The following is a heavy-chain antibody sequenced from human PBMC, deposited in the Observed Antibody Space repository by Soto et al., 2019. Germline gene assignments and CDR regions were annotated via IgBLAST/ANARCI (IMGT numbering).Heavy chain of an antibody. V-gene: IGHV6-1*01. CDR3: ARGSGSSGWYYYYGMDV. CDR2: TYYRSKWYN. CDR1: GDSVSSHSAA. Sequence: SQTLSLTCAISGDSVSSHSAAWNWIRQSPSRGLEWLGRTYYRSKWYNDYAVSVKSRITINPDTSKNQFSLQLNSVTPEDTAVYYCARGSGSSGWYYYYGMDVWGQGTTVTVSS. D-gene: IGHD6-19*01. J-gene: IGHJ6*02.